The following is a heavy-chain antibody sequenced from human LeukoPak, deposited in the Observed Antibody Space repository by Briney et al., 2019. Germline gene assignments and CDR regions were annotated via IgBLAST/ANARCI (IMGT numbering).Heavy chain of an antibody. CDR1: GYSISSGYY. CDR3: ARSTWIDAFDI. CDR2: IYHSGST. J-gene: IGHJ3*02. D-gene: IGHD5-12*01. V-gene: IGHV4-38-2*01. Sequence: SETLSLTCAVSGYSISSGYYWGWIRQPPGKGLEWIGSIYHSGSTYYNPSLKSRVTISVDTPKNQFSLKLSSVTAADTAVYYCARSTWIDAFDIWGQGTMVTVSS.